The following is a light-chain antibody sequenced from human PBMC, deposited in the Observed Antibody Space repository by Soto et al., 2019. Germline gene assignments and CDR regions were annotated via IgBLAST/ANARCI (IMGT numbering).Light chain of an antibody. CDR1: QSISTW. Sequence: DIQMTQSPSTLSASVGDRVTITCRASQSISTWLAWYQQKPGKAPKLLIYKASNLEDGVPSRFRGSGSGTEFTITIISLQPDDFATYYCQQYNTHPISFGVGTPVEIE. V-gene: IGKV1-5*03. CDR3: QQYNTHPIS. J-gene: IGKJ4*01. CDR2: KAS.